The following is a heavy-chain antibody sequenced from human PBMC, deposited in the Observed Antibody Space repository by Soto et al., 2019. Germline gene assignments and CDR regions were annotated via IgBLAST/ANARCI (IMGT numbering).Heavy chain of an antibody. Sequence: ASVKVSCKASGYTFTSYSMHWVRQAPGQRLEWMGWINAGNGNTKYSQKFQGRVTITRDTSASTAYMELSSLRSEDTAVYYCARDRTRSSAFGGFDPWGQGTLVTVSS. V-gene: IGHV1-3*01. J-gene: IGHJ5*02. CDR1: GYTFTSYS. D-gene: IGHD3-10*01. CDR3: ARDRTRSSAFGGFDP. CDR2: INAGNGNT.